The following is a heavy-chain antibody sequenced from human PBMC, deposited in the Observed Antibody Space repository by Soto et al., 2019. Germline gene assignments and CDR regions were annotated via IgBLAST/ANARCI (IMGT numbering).Heavy chain of an antibody. CDR1: GYTFTSYD. J-gene: IGHJ6*02. CDR2: MNPNSGNT. D-gene: IGHD5-12*01. Sequence: SVKVSCKASGYTFTSYDINWVRQATGQGLEWMGWMNPNSGNTGYAQKFQGRVTMTRNTSISTAYMELSSLRSEDTAVYYCARGVATIPYYGMDVWGQGTTVTVSS. CDR3: ARGVATIPYYGMDV. V-gene: IGHV1-8*01.